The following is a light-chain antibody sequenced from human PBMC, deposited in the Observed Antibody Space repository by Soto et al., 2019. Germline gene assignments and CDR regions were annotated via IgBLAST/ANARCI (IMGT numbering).Light chain of an antibody. Sequence: QSALTQPPSASGSPGQPVTISCTGTSSAVGGYDYVSWYQQHPGKAPKLMTYEVTIRPSGVSDRFSGSKPGNTAPLPVFGFQPEDEVDYYWSSYTVGNPSHDVGPGTNINVL. CDR3: SSYTVGNPSHD. CDR1: SSAVGGYDY. CDR2: EVT. V-gene: IGLV2-8*01. J-gene: IGLJ1*01.